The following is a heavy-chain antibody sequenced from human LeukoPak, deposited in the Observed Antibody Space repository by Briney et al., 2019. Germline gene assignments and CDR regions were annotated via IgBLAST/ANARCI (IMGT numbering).Heavy chain of an antibody. Sequence: GGSLRLSCAASGCTFSSYWMHWVRQAPGKGLVWVSRINSDGSSTSYADSVKGRFTISRDNAKNTLYLQMNSLRAEDTAVYYCARVGIAAAGSYWGQGTLVTVSS. J-gene: IGHJ4*02. CDR3: ARVGIAAAGSY. CDR2: INSDGSST. CDR1: GCTFSSYW. V-gene: IGHV3-74*01. D-gene: IGHD6-13*01.